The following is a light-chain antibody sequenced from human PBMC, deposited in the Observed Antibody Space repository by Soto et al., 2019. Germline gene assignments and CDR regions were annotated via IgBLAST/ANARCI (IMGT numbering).Light chain of an antibody. Sequence: DLQMTQSPSSLSASVGDSVTITCRASQDIRLSLDWFQQKPGTAPKRLIYTISKLQSGVPSRFSGGGAGTEFTLTISSLQPEDSATYYCLQHYACPFTFGPGTKVDL. CDR3: LQHYACPFT. V-gene: IGKV1-17*01. CDR1: QDIRLS. J-gene: IGKJ3*01. CDR2: TIS.